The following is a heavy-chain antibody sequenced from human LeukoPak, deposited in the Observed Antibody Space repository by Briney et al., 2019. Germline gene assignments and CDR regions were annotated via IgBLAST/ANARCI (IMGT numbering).Heavy chain of an antibody. D-gene: IGHD5-24*01. Sequence: PSETLSLTCTVSGGSISSSSVYWGWIRQPPGKGLEWIATISYSGSTTSYNPSLKSRVTISVDTSKNQFSLKLNSVTAADTAVYYCARECIGGYNYNVYYFDYWGQGTLVTVSS. J-gene: IGHJ4*02. CDR2: ISYSGSTT. CDR1: GGSISSSSVY. CDR3: ARECIGGYNYNVYYFDY. V-gene: IGHV4-39*02.